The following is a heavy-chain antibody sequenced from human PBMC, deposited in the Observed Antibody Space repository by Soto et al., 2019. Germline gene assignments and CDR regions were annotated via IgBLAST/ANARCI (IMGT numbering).Heavy chain of an antibody. J-gene: IGHJ5*02. CDR1: GGSVSSNSYS. D-gene: IGHD3-3*01. Sequence: PSETLSLTCTVSGGSVSSNSYSWGWIRQSPGKGLEWIGTIYSSENTYYNPSLLSRVTISVDTSMNEFSLKLSSVTAADTVVYFCATLGNGYYRGSNWFDPWGQGTLVTVSS. V-gene: IGHV4-39*01. CDR2: IYSSENT. CDR3: ATLGNGYYRGSNWFDP.